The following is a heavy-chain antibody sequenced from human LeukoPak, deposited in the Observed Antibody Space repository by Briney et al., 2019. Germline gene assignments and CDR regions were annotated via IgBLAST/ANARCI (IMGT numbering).Heavy chain of an antibody. V-gene: IGHV3-21*01. CDR2: ISSSSSYI. CDR1: GFTFSSYS. CDR3: AGEPPAGYHDRWRWFGP. Sequence: PGGSLRLSCAASGFTFSSYSMNWVRQAPGKGLEWVSSISSSSSYIYYADSVKGRFTISRDNAKNSLYLQMNSLRAEDTAVYYCAGEPPAGYHDRWRWFGPLGQGTLVTVSS. D-gene: IGHD3-22*01. J-gene: IGHJ5*02.